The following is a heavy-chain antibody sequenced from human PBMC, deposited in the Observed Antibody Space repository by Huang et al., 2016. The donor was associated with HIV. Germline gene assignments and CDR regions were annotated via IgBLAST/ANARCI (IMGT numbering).Heavy chain of an antibody. D-gene: IGHD3-9*01. Sequence: GFIFTSYGMHWVRQAPGKGLQWVAVISYDGSEEYYADSVKGRFTISRDNSRNTLYLQMNSLRVEDTAVYYCAKDQWDYDVLTVINYWGQETLVTASS. V-gene: IGHV3-30*18. CDR2: ISYDGSEE. CDR3: AKDQWDYDVLTVINY. J-gene: IGHJ4*02. CDR1: GFIFTSYG.